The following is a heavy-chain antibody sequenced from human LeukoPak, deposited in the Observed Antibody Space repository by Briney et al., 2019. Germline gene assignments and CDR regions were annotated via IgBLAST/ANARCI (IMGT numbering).Heavy chain of an antibody. Sequence: SETLSLTCAVYGDSFSGYYWAWVRQPPGQGLEWIGEINHSGSTYYNPSLTSRVTISVDTSNNQFSLKLTSVTAADTAVYYCGSGDNWGEYWGQGTLVTVSS. V-gene: IGHV4-34*01. CDR2: INHSGST. CDR1: GDSFSGYY. CDR3: GSGDNWGEY. D-gene: IGHD7-27*01. J-gene: IGHJ4*02.